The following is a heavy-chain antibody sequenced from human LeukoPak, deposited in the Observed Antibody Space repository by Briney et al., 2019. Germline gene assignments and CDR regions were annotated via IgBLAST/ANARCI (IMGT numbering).Heavy chain of an antibody. V-gene: IGHV1-58*01. Sequence: GASVKVSCKASGFTFTSSAVQWVRQARGQRLEWIGWIVVGSGNTNYAQKFQERVTITRDMSKSTAYMELSSLRSEDTAVYYCAAHVDTAMVVAAYYFDYWGQGTLVTVSS. CDR1: GFTFTSSA. D-gene: IGHD5-18*01. CDR3: AAHVDTAMVVAAYYFDY. CDR2: IVVGSGNT. J-gene: IGHJ4*02.